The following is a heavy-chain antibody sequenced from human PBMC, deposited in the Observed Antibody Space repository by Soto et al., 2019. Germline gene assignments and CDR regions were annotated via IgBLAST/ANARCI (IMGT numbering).Heavy chain of an antibody. CDR1: GFTFSSYG. V-gene: IGHV3-33*01. Sequence: QVQLVESGGGVVQPGRSLRLSCAASGFTFSSYGMHWVRQAPGKGLEWVAVIWYDGSNKYYADSVKGRFTIPRDNSKNTLYLQMNSLRAEDTAVYYCARDRPPWYSSHLDAFDIWGQGTMVTVSS. CDR3: ARDRPPWYSSHLDAFDI. J-gene: IGHJ3*02. D-gene: IGHD6-19*01. CDR2: IWYDGSNK.